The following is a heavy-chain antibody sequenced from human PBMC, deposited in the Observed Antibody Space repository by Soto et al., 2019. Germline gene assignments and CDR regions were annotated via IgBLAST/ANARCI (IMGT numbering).Heavy chain of an antibody. CDR2: IYDSGST. D-gene: IGHD3-22*01. Sequence: KASETLSLTCTVSGGSISSGDYYWSWIRQPPGKGLEWIGYIYDSGSTYYNPSLKSRVTISVDTSKNQFSLKLNSVTAADTAVYYCARRADYDSSGYYFLDYWGQGTLVTVSS. V-gene: IGHV4-30-4*01. J-gene: IGHJ4*02. CDR1: GGSISSGDYY. CDR3: ARRADYDSSGYYFLDY.